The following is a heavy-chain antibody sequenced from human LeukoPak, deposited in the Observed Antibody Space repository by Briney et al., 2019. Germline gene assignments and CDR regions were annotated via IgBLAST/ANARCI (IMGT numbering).Heavy chain of an antibody. CDR3: AKDRDGDFYFYMDV. CDR1: GFTFSGYA. Sequence: PGGSLRLSCAASGFTFSGYAMSWVRQAPGKGLEWISLISASGDKTYYADSVKGRFTVSRDNSRNTMYLQMDSLRAEDTAVYYCAKDRDGDFYFYMDVWGTGTTVIVSS. D-gene: IGHD4-17*01. CDR2: ISASGDKT. V-gene: IGHV3-23*01. J-gene: IGHJ6*03.